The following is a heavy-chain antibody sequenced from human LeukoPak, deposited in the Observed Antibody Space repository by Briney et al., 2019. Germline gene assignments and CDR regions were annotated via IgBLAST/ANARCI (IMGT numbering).Heavy chain of an antibody. V-gene: IGHV3-21*01. CDR3: ARDMYGSGRTGSVDF. Sequence: GGSLRLSCAASGFTFSTYSMNWVRPTPGKGREWVCSISSASRNIYYADSVKGRFTISRENAQNSLYLQMNSLRAEDTAVYYCARDMYGSGRTGSVDFWGQGTLVTVSS. J-gene: IGHJ4*02. D-gene: IGHD3-10*01. CDR1: GFTFSTYS. CDR2: ISSASRNI.